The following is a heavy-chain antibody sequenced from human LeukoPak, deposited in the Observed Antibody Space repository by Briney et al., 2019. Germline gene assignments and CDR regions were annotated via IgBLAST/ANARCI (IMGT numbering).Heavy chain of an antibody. CDR2: IKQDETKT. D-gene: IGHD2-15*01. J-gene: IGHJ5*02. CDR1: GFTFSNYW. Sequence: PGGSLRLSCVASGFTFSNYWMSWVRQAPGKGLEWVANIKQDETKTYYVDSVKDRFTISRDNVKNSLSLQMNSLRAEDTAMYYCAREASLYCSGNDCYWAFDRWGQGTRVTVSS. V-gene: IGHV3-7*01. CDR3: AREASLYCSGNDCYWAFDR.